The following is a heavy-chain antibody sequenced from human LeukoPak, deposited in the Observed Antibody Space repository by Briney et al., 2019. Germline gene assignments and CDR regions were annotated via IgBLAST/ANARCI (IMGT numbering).Heavy chain of an antibody. J-gene: IGHJ4*02. CDR1: GGSFSGYY. CDR3: ARAINHYDSSGYSSTEN. CDR2: INHSGST. Sequence: PSETLSLTCAVYGGSFSGYYWSWIRQPPGKGLEWIGEINHSGSTNYNPSLKSRVTISVDTSKNQFSLKLSSVTAADTAVYYCARAINHYDSSGYSSTENWGQGTLVTVSS. V-gene: IGHV4-34*01. D-gene: IGHD3-22*01.